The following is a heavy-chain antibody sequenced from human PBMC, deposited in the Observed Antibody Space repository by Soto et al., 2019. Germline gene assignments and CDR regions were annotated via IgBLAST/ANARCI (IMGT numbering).Heavy chain of an antibody. CDR3: ARGSGWADY. CDR1: GFSFSSYW. CDR2: IDQDGSEK. J-gene: IGHJ4*02. D-gene: IGHD6-19*01. Sequence: GGSLRLSCAVSGFSFSSYWMSWVRQAPGKGLEWVANIDQDGSEKYFVGSVKGRFTISRDNAKNSLYLQMNSLRAEDTAVYYCARGSGWADYWGQGTLVTVSS. V-gene: IGHV3-7*01.